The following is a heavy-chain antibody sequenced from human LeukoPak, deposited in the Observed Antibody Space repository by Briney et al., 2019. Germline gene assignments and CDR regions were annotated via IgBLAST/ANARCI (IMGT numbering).Heavy chain of an antibody. CDR1: GFTFSSYW. CDR2: IKQDGSEK. Sequence: PGGSLRLSCAASGFTFSSYWMSWVRQAPGKGLEWVANIKQDGSEKYYVDSVKGRFTISRDNAKNSLYLQMNSLRAEDTAVYYCTRGRASNYMDVWGKGTTVTVSS. CDR3: TRGRASNYMDV. J-gene: IGHJ6*03. V-gene: IGHV3-7*01.